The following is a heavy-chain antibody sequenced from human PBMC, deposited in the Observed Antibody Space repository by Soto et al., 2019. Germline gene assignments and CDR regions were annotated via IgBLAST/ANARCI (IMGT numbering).Heavy chain of an antibody. J-gene: IGHJ4*02. D-gene: IGHD6-13*01. CDR2: ISRSSSTI. Sequence: PGGSLRLSCAASGFTISGHWMHWVRQVPGKGLEWVSYISRSSSTIYYADSVKGRFTISRDNAENSLYLQMNSLRAEDTAVYYCARDAGSSWIFDYWGQGTLVTVSS. CDR3: ARDAGSSWIFDY. CDR1: GFTISGHW. V-gene: IGHV3-48*01.